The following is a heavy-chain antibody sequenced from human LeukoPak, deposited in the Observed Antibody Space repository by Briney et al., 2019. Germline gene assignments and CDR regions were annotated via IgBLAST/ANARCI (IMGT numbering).Heavy chain of an antibody. Sequence: SGTLSLTCAVSGGSISSVNLWSWVRQPPGKGLEWIGEMYLSGTTTYNPSLKSRVTISVDKSKNQFSLKLSSVTAADTAVYYCARAQSPYRYCSGGSCQYYFDYWGQGTLVTVSS. D-gene: IGHD2-15*01. J-gene: IGHJ4*02. V-gene: IGHV4-4*02. CDR1: GGSISSVNL. CDR2: MYLSGTT. CDR3: ARAQSPYRYCSGGSCQYYFDY.